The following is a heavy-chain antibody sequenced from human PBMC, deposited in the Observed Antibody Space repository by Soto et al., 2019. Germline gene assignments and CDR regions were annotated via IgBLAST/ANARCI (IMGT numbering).Heavy chain of an antibody. Sequence: VKVSCKASGGTFSSYAISWVRQAPGQGLEWMGGIIPIFGTANYAQKFQGRVTITADKSTSTAYMELSSLRSEDTAVYYCARDFMVRGVTSNWFDPWGQGTLVTVSS. V-gene: IGHV1-69*13. CDR3: ARDFMVRGVTSNWFDP. D-gene: IGHD3-10*01. CDR1: GGTFSSYA. J-gene: IGHJ5*02. CDR2: IIPIFGTA.